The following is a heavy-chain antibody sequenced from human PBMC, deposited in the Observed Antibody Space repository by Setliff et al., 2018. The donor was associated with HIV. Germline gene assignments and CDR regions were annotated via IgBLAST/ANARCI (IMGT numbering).Heavy chain of an antibody. D-gene: IGHD2-15*01. CDR1: GGSISSYY. J-gene: IGHJ4*02. Sequence: SETLSLTCTVSGGSISSYYWSWIRQPPGKGLEWIGYIYYSGSTNYNPSLKSRVTISVDTSKNQFSLKLSSVTAADTAVYYCAVVVAANLYDYWGQGTLVTVSS. V-gene: IGHV4-59*12. CDR3: AVVVAANLYDY. CDR2: IYYSGST.